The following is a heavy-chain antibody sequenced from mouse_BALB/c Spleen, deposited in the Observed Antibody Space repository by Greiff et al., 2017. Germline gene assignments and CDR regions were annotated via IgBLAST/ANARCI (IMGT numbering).Heavy chain of an antibody. CDR3: ARTNYYGSSRYAMDY. CDR1: GFTFSSYA. V-gene: IGHV5-6-5*01. Sequence: EVMLVESGGGLVKPGGSLKLSCAASGFTFSSYAMSWVRQTPEKRLEWVASISSGGSTYYPDSVKGRFTISRDNARNILYLQMSSLRSEDTAMYYCARTNYYGSSRYAMDYWGQGTSVTVSS. D-gene: IGHD1-1*01. CDR2: ISSGGST. J-gene: IGHJ4*01.